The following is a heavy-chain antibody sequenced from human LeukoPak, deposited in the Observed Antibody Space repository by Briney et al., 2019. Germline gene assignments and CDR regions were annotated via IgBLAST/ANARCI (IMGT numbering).Heavy chain of an antibody. D-gene: IGHD2-15*01. V-gene: IGHV4-59*12. CDR1: GGSINSYY. J-gene: IGHJ4*02. CDR2: IYYSGNT. CDR3: AGSRYCSGGTCYATFDY. Sequence: SETLSLTCTVSGGSINSYYWSWIRQPPGKGLEWIGYIYYSGNTHYDPSLKSRVTMSVDTSKNHFSLKLSSVTAADTALYYCAGSRYCSGGTCYATFDYWGQGTLVTVSS.